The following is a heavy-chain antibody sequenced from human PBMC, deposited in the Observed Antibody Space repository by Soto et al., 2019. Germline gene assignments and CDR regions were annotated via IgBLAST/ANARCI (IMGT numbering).Heavy chain of an antibody. CDR2: IYYSGST. CDR1: GNSISSGDYY. V-gene: IGHV4-30-4*01. Sequence: SETLSLTCTVSGNSISSGDYYWSWIRQPPGKGLEWIGYIYYSGSTYYNPSLKSRVTISVDTSKNKFSLKMSSVTAADTAVYYCARDSDFDYWGQGTLVTVSS. CDR3: ARDSDFDY. J-gene: IGHJ4*02.